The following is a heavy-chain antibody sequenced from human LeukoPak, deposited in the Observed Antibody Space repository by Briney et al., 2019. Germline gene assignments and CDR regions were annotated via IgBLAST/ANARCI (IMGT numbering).Heavy chain of an antibody. Sequence: SETLSLTCTVSGGSISIVNYFWGWVRQPPGKGLEWIGSIYYAGSTYYNPSLRGRVTLSVDPSKNQFSLKLSSATAADTAVYYCARRTGFGDSDYWGQGTLVTVSS. CDR1: GGSISIVNYF. V-gene: IGHV4-39*01. D-gene: IGHD3-10*01. J-gene: IGHJ4*02. CDR2: IYYAGST. CDR3: ARRTGFGDSDY.